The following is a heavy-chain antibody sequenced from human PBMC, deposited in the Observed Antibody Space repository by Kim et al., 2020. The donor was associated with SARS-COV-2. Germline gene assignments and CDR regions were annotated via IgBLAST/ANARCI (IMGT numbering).Heavy chain of an antibody. CDR3: ARGQGSGFDP. J-gene: IGHJ5*02. Sequence: NTGFAQKFQGRVTMTRNTSISTAYMELSSLRSEDTAVYYCARGQGSGFDPWGQGTLVTVSS. V-gene: IGHV1-8*01. CDR2: NT. D-gene: IGHD1-26*01.